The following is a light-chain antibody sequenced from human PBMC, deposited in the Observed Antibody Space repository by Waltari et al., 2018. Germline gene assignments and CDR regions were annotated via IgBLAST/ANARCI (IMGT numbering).Light chain of an antibody. CDR2: DDS. CDR3: QVWDSSSDHPV. V-gene: IGLV3-21*03. CDR1: NIGSKS. J-gene: IGLJ2*01. Sequence: SYVLTQPPSVSVAPGKPARSTCGGNNIGSKSGHWYQQKPGQAPVLVVYDDSDRPSGIPERFSGSNSGNTATLTISRVEAGDEADYYCQVWDSSSDHPVFGGGTKLTVL.